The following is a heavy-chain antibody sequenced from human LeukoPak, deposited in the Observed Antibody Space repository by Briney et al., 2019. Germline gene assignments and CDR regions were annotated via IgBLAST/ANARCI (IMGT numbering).Heavy chain of an antibody. D-gene: IGHD2-15*01. CDR1: GFTFSNYW. CDR3: AKQLGYCSDGSCYFPY. Sequence: GGSLRLSCAASGFTFSNYWMHWVRQAPGKGLEWVSAISNNGGYTYYADSVQGRFTISRDNSKSTLCLQMNSLRAEDTAVYYCAKQLGYCSDGSCYFPYWGQGTLVTVSS. CDR2: ISNNGGYT. J-gene: IGHJ4*02. V-gene: IGHV3-23*01.